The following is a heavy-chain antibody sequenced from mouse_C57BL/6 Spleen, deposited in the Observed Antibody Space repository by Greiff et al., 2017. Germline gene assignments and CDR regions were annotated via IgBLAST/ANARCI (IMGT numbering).Heavy chain of an antibody. Sequence: EVKLVESGGGLVQPKGSLKLSCAASGFSFNTYAMNWVRQAPGKGLEWVARIRSKSNNYATYYADSVKDRFTISRDDSESMLYLQMNNLKTEDTAMYYCVRQGIYDGYYDYAMDYWGQGTSVTVSS. CDR3: VRQGIYDGYYDYAMDY. D-gene: IGHD2-3*01. V-gene: IGHV10-1*01. J-gene: IGHJ4*01. CDR2: IRSKSNNYAT. CDR1: GFSFNTYA.